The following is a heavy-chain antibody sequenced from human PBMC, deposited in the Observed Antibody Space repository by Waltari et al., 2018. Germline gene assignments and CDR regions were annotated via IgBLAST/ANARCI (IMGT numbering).Heavy chain of an antibody. V-gene: IGHV4-31*03. CDR1: GGSISSGGYY. Sequence: PSQTLSLTCTVSGGSISSGGYYWSWIRQHPGKGLEWIGYIYYSGSTYYNPSLKSRVTISVDTSKNHFSLKLSSVTAADTAVYYCARGLKETMIVVALPWFDPWGQGTLVTVSS. CDR2: IYYSGST. CDR3: ARGLKETMIVVALPWFDP. D-gene: IGHD3-22*01. J-gene: IGHJ5*02.